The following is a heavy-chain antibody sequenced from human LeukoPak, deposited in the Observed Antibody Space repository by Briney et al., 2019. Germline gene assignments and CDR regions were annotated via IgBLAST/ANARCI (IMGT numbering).Heavy chain of an antibody. Sequence: GGSLRLSCAASGFTFSSYAMHWVRQAPGKGLEYVSAISSNGGSTYYANSVKGRFTISRDNSKNTLYLQMGSLRAEDMAVYYCARGRMITFGGVIVISEEPSDYWGQGTLVTVSS. CDR3: ARGRMITFGGVIVISEEPSDY. CDR2: ISSNGGST. CDR1: GFTFSSYA. V-gene: IGHV3-64*01. J-gene: IGHJ4*02. D-gene: IGHD3-16*02.